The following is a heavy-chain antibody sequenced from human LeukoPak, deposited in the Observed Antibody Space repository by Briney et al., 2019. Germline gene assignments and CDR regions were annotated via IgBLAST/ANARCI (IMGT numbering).Heavy chain of an antibody. Sequence: GESLRISCEGSGYSFNTYWIGWVRQMPGKGLEWMGVFYPGDSDTRYSPSFEGQDTISVGKSTAFLQWSSLKASDTGMYYCARHRETTMARRAFDYWGQGTLVTVSS. CDR2: FYPGDSDT. D-gene: IGHD5-18*01. V-gene: IGHV5-51*01. CDR1: GYSFNTYW. J-gene: IGHJ4*02. CDR3: ARHRETTMARRAFDY.